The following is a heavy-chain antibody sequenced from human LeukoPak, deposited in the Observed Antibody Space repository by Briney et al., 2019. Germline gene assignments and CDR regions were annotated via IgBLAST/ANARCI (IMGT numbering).Heavy chain of an antibody. V-gene: IGHV3-23*01. J-gene: IGHJ4*02. CDR3: ARPTDYFDS. Sequence: GGSLRLSCTASGFTFGDFAMSWFRQAPGKGLEWVSATSSSDAGTYHAESVKGRFTISRDNAKNSLYLQMNSLRAEDTAVYYCARPTDYFDSGGREPW. CDR1: GFTFGDFA. CDR2: TSSSDAGT.